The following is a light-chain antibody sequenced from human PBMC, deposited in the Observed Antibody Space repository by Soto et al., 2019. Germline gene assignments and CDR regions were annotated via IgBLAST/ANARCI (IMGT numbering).Light chain of an antibody. CDR2: HVT. Sequence: QSVLTQARSVSGSPGQSVTISCTGTSSDIGVYDYVSWFQQHPDKAPKLIIYHVTNRPSGVPDRFSGSKSGDTASLTISGLQTEDEADYYCCSYAGYYTWVFGGGTKLTVL. J-gene: IGLJ3*02. CDR3: CSYAGYYTWV. CDR1: SSDIGVYDY. V-gene: IGLV2-11*01.